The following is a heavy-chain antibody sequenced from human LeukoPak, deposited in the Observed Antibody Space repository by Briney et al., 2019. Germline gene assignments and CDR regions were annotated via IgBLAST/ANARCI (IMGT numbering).Heavy chain of an antibody. CDR3: ARDRRLAHNRFDP. J-gene: IGHJ5*02. Sequence: ASVKVSCKASGYTFTSYAMHWVRQAPGQRLEWMGWINAGNGNTKYSQKFQGRVTITRDTSASTAYMELSSLRSEDTAVYYCARDRRLAHNRFDPWGQGTLVTVSS. V-gene: IGHV1-3*01. CDR1: GYTFTSYA. CDR2: INAGNGNT. D-gene: IGHD6-19*01.